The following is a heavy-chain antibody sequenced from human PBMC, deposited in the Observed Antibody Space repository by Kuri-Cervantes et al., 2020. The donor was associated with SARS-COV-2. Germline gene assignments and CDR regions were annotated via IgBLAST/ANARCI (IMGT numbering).Heavy chain of an antibody. J-gene: IGHJ6*03. V-gene: IGHV3-23*01. CDR1: GFTFSSYA. CDR2: ISGSGGST. D-gene: IGHD3-10*01. CDR3: ARGGLWFGELSAYYYYMDV. Sequence: GGSLRLSCAASGFTFSSYAMSWVRQAPGKGLEWVSAISGSGGSTYYADSVKGRFTISRDNSKNTLYLQMGSLRAEDMAVYYCARGGLWFGELSAYYYYMDVWGKGTTVTVSS.